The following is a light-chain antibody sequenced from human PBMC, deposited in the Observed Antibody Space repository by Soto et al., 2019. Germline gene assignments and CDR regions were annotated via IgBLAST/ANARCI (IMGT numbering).Light chain of an antibody. CDR1: QSVSSSY. Sequence: EIVLTQSPGTLSLSPGERATLSCRASQSVSSSYLAWYQQKPDQAPRLLIYGASSRATGIPDRFSGSGSGTDFTLTISRLEPEDFAVYYCQQYGSSLFFGQGTRLEIK. CDR3: QQYGSSLF. J-gene: IGKJ5*01. V-gene: IGKV3-20*01. CDR2: GAS.